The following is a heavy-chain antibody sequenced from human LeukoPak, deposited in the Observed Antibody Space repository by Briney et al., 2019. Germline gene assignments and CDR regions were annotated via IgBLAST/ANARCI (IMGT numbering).Heavy chain of an antibody. CDR3: GRSGDFWSGSGVAY. CDR1: GFTFSSHW. CDR2: IKSDGNIT. D-gene: IGHD3-3*01. Sequence: GGSLRLSCAASGFTFSSHWMHWVRQGPGKGLVWVSQIKSDGNITNYADSVKGRFTISRDNAKNTLFLQMNSLRAEDTAVYYCGRSGDFWSGSGVAYWGQGTLVTVSS. J-gene: IGHJ4*02. V-gene: IGHV3-74*01.